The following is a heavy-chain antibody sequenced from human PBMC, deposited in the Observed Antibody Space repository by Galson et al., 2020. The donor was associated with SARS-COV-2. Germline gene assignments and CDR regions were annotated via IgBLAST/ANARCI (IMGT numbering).Heavy chain of an antibody. J-gene: IGHJ1*01. D-gene: IGHD3-22*01. CDR3: ARGPAYYYDSSGDYTRPAADFPR. V-gene: IGHV4-39*07. CDR1: GGSISSSSFY. CDR2: FYYSGNT. Sequence: SETLSLTCTVSGGSISSSSFYWGWIRQPPGKGLEWIGGFYYSGNTYYNPSLKSRVTISVDTSKNQFSLKLTSVTAADTAVYYCARGPAYYYDSSGDYTRPAADFPRWGQGTLVTVSS.